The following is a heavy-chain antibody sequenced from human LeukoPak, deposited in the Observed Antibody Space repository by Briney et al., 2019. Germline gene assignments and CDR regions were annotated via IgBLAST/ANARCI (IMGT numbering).Heavy chain of an antibody. CDR1: GYTFTGYY. CDR3: ARGPSGGGYGYYYYYYMDV. J-gene: IGHJ6*03. Sequence: ASVKVSCKASGYTFTGYYMHWVRQAPGQGLEWMGWINPNSGGTNYAQKFQGRVTMTRDTSISTAYMELSRLRSDDTAVYYCARGPSGGGYGYYYYYYMDVWGKGTTVTISS. CDR2: INPNSGGT. D-gene: IGHD5-12*01. V-gene: IGHV1-2*02.